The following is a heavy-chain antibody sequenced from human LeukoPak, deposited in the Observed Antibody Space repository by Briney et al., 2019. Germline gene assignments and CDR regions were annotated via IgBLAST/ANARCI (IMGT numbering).Heavy chain of an antibody. CDR2: ISSSGSTI. Sequence: GGSLRLSCAASGFTFSDYYMSWIRQAPGKGLEWVSYISSSGSTIYYADSVKGRFTISRDNAKNSLYLQMNSLRAEDTAVYYCARDSSWYKSDAFDIWGQGTMVTVSS. D-gene: IGHD6-13*01. CDR1: GFTFSDYY. V-gene: IGHV3-11*04. CDR3: ARDSSWYKSDAFDI. J-gene: IGHJ3*02.